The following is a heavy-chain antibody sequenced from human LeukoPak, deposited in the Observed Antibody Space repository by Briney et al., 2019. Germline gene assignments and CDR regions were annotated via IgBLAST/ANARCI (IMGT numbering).Heavy chain of an antibody. V-gene: IGHV4-39*01. CDR2: VYYSGST. CDR3: ARQAISGYDPPPFGS. D-gene: IGHD5-12*01. J-gene: IGHJ4*02. CDR1: GVSIRSSTYY. Sequence: PSETLSLTCTVSGVSIRSSTYYWGWIRQPPGKGLDWIGNVYYSGSTYYNPSLKSRVTISVDTSKNQISLKLNSVTAADTAVYYCARQAISGYDPPPFGSWGQGTLVTVSS.